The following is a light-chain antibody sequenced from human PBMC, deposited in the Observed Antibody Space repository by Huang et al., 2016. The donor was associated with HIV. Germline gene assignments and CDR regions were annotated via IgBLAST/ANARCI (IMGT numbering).Light chain of an antibody. V-gene: IGKV1-39*01. J-gene: IGKJ2*01. CDR3: QQSYRNPYT. CDR1: QSINSY. Sequence: DIQLTQSPSSLSASVGDRVTITCRASQSINSYLNWYQQKPGKAPKLLIFAASSLPSGVPSRFSGSGSGTDFTLTSSSLQPEDFATYYCQQSYRNPYTFGQGTKLEIK. CDR2: AAS.